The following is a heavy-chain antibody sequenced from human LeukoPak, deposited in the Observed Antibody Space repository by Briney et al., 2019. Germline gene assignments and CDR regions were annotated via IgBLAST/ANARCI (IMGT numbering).Heavy chain of an antibody. D-gene: IGHD3-22*01. CDR2: FDPEDSET. CDR3: ATRYYYDSSGYLHY. CDR1: GYTLTELS. V-gene: IGHV1-24*01. J-gene: IGHJ4*02. Sequence: ASVKVSCKVSGYTLTELSMHWVRQAPGKGLEWMGGFDPEDSETIYAQKFQGRVTMTEDTSTDTAYMELSSLRSEDTAVYYCATRYYYDSSGYLHYWGQGTLVTVSS.